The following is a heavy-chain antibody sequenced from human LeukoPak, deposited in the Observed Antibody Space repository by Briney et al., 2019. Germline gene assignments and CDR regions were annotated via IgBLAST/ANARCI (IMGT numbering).Heavy chain of an antibody. Sequence: SVKVSCRASGFTFTSRSAVQWVRQARGQRLEWIGWIVVSSDNTNYAQKFQERVTITRDMSTSTAYMELSSLRSEDTAVYYCAAPYSSTWFDYWGQGTLVTVSS. CDR2: IVVSSDNT. D-gene: IGHD6-13*01. CDR3: AAPYSSTWFDY. V-gene: IGHV1-58*01. J-gene: IGHJ4*02. CDR1: GFTFTSRSA.